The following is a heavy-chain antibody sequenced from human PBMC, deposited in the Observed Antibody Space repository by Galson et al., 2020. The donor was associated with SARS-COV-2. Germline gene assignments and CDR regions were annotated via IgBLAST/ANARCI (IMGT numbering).Heavy chain of an antibody. V-gene: IGHV3-33*01. J-gene: IGHJ4*02. CDR2: IWYDGSNK. Sequence: GESLKISCAASGFTFSDCAMHWVRQAPGKGLEWVAVIWYDGSNKYYADSVKGRFTISRDNSKNMLYLQMNSLRAEDTATYYCAREGGSGIIAAPTDYWGQGTLVTVSS. D-gene: IGHD6-6*01. CDR3: AREGGSGIIAAPTDY. CDR1: GFTFSDCA.